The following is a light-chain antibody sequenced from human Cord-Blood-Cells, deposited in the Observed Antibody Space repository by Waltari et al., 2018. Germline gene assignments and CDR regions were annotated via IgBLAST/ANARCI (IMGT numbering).Light chain of an antibody. V-gene: IGLV2-23*01. CDR3: CSYAGSSTWV. Sequence: SALTQPASVSGSPGQSITISCTGTSSDVGSYKLISWYQQHPGKAPKPMIYEGSKRPSGVSNRFSGSKSGNTASLTISGLQAEDEADYYCCSYAGSSTWVFGGGTKLTVL. J-gene: IGLJ3*02. CDR1: SSDVGSYKL. CDR2: EGS.